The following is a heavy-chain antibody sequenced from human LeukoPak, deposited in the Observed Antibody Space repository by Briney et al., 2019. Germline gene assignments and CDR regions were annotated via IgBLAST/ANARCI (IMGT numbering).Heavy chain of an antibody. CDR3: ARAIRNYCSSTSCYGGNWFDP. CDR1: GFTFSSYG. D-gene: IGHD2-2*01. J-gene: IGHJ5*02. V-gene: IGHV3-33*01. Sequence: GGSLRLSCAASGFTFSSYGMRWVRQAPGKGLEWVAVIWYDGSNKYYADSVKGRFTISRDNSKNTLYLQMNSLRAEDTAVYYCARAIRNYCSSTSCYGGNWFDPWGQGTLVTVSS. CDR2: IWYDGSNK.